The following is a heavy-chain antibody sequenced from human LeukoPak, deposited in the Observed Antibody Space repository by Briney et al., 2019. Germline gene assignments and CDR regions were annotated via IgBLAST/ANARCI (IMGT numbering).Heavy chain of an antibody. V-gene: IGHV4-59*01. CDR1: GGSISSYY. CDR2: IYYSGST. J-gene: IGHJ4*02. CDR3: ARDRKGYEGFDY. D-gene: IGHD2-2*01. Sequence: SETLSLTCTVSGGSISSYYWSWIRQPPGKGLEWIGYIYYSGSTNYNPSLQSRVTISVDTSKDQFSLKLSSVTAADTAVYYCARDRKGYEGFDYWGQGTLVTVSS.